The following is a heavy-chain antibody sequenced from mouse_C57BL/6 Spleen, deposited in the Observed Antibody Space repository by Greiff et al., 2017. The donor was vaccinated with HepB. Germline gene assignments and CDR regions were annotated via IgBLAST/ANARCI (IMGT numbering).Heavy chain of an antibody. D-gene: IGHD1-1*01. CDR1: GFTFSSYA. CDR3: TRDLGNGSSYAFAY. Sequence: EVQGVESGEGLVKPGGSLKLSCAASGFTFSSYAMSWVRQTPEKRLEWVAYISSGGDYIYYADTVKGRFTISRDNARNTLYLQMSSLKSEDTAMYYCTRDLGNGSSYAFAYWGQGTLVTVSA. CDR2: ISSGGDYI. V-gene: IGHV5-9-1*02. J-gene: IGHJ3*01.